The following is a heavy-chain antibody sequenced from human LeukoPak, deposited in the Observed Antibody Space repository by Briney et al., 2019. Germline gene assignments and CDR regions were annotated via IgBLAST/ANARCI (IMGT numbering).Heavy chain of an antibody. CDR2: IYHSGST. Sequence: SQTLSLTCAVSGGSISSGGYSWSWIRQPPGKGLEWIGYIYHSGSTHYNPSLNSRVTISVVTSKNQFSLQVNSVTAADTAVYYCVRHDGRGGSTMGALDSWGQGSLVTVSP. V-gene: IGHV4-30-2*03. J-gene: IGHJ4*02. CDR1: GGSISSGGYS. CDR3: VRHDGRGGSTMGALDS. D-gene: IGHD5/OR15-5a*01.